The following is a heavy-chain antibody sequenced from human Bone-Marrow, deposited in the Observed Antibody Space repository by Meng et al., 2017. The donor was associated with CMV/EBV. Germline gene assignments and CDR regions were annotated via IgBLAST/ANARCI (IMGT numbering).Heavy chain of an antibody. Sequence: GESLKISCAASGFTFSSYAMSWVRQAPGKGLEWVSAISGSGGSTYYADSVKGRFTISRDNYKNTLYLRTNSLRADDTAVYYCAGQWLGPSYWGQGTLVTVSS. CDR3: AGQWLGPSY. J-gene: IGHJ4*02. D-gene: IGHD6-19*01. CDR2: ISGSGGST. CDR1: GFTFSSYA. V-gene: IGHV3-23*01.